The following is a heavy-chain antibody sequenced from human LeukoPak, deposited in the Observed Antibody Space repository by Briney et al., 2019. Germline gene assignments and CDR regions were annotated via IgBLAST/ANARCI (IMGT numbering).Heavy chain of an antibody. CDR2: ISGSGDNT. J-gene: IGHJ4*02. D-gene: IGHD6-6*01. CDR1: GFTFSNYA. CDR3: ARDPIGVAARLADY. V-gene: IGHV3-23*01. Sequence: GGSLRLSCAVSGFTFSNYAMSWVRQAPGKGLEWVSAISGSGDNTYYADSVKGRFTVSRDNSKNTLYVQMKSLRAEDTAVYYCARDPIGVAARLADYWGQGTLVTVSS.